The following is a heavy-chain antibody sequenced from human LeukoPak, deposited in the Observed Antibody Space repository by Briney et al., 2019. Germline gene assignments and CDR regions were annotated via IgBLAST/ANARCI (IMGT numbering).Heavy chain of an antibody. CDR1: GYTLTELS. V-gene: IGHV1-24*01. Sequence: ASVKVSCKVSGYTLTELSMHWVRQAPGKGLERMGGFDPEDGETIYAQKFQGRVTMTEDTSTDTAYMELSSLRSGDTAVYYCATALRSGSSPKAFDIWGQGTMVTVSS. CDR3: ATALRSGSSPKAFDI. J-gene: IGHJ3*02. D-gene: IGHD1-26*01. CDR2: FDPEDGET.